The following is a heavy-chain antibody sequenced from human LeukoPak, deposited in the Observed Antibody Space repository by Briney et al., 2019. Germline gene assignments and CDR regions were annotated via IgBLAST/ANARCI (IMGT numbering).Heavy chain of an antibody. V-gene: IGHV3-53*01. D-gene: IGHD3-10*01. Sequence: GGSLRLSCAASGFTVSSNYMSWVRQAPGKGGEWVSVIYSGGSTYYADSVKGRFTISRDNSNNTLYLQMNSLRAEDTAVYYCARVLIYAFDSWGQGTMVTVSS. CDR1: GFTVSSNY. J-gene: IGHJ3*02. CDR2: IYSGGST. CDR3: ARVLIYAFDS.